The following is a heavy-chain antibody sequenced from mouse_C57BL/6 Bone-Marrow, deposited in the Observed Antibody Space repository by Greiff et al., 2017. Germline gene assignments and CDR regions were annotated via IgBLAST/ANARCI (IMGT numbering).Heavy chain of an antibody. D-gene: IGHD2-2*01. CDR3: ASLSVVTSAWFAY. Sequence: QVQLQQPGAELARPGASVKLSCKASGYTFTSYGLSWVKQRTGQGLEWIGEIDPRSGSTNYNEKLKGKATLTAAKSSSTAYMQLSSLTSEDSAVYFWASLSVVTSAWFAYWCQVTRVTVSA. V-gene: IGHV1-81*01. CDR2: IDPRSGST. CDR1: GYTFTSYG. J-gene: IGHJ3*01.